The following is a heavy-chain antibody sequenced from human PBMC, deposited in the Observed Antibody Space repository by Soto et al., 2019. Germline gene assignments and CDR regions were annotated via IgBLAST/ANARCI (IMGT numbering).Heavy chain of an antibody. CDR3: ARDVARSGSDVDH. Sequence: QVHLVQSGAEVKKPGSSVKVSCRTSGSSDRKYAIGWVRQAPGQVLERMGLINPFYDTTNYAQKFQGSVTITADQSTGTSYLEGSSLRSEDTAVYYCARDVARSGSDVDHWGQGPLVTVSS. V-gene: IGHV1-69*01. CDR2: INPFYDTT. J-gene: IGHJ4*02. D-gene: IGHD1-26*01. CDR1: GSSDRKYA.